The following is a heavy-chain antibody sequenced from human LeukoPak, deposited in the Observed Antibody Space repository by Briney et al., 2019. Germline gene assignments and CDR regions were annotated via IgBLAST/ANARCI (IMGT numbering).Heavy chain of an antibody. V-gene: IGHV3-30-3*01. CDR3: AREQKYYFDY. CDR1: GFTFSSYA. CDR2: ISYDGSNK. J-gene: IGHJ4*02. Sequence: GSLRLSCAASGFTFSSYAMRWVRQAPGKGLEWVAVISYDGSNKYYADSVKGRFTISRDNSKNTLYLQMNSLRAEDTAVYYCAREQKYYFDYWGQGTLVTVSS.